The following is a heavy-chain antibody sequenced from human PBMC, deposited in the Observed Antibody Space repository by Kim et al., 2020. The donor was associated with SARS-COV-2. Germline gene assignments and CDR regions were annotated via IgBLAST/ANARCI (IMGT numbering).Heavy chain of an antibody. V-gene: IGHV3-30-3*01. D-gene: IGHD3-10*01. CDR2: ISSDGSRK. CDR3: AKDREGSWSYLDY. CDR1: GFTFRDYG. Sequence: GGSLRLSCAAAGFTFRDYGLHWVRQAPGKGLEWVAVISSDGSRKYYADSVKGRFTLSRDNSKDTLYLQMHSLRSEDTAVYFCAKDREGSWSYLDYWGQGT. J-gene: IGHJ4*02.